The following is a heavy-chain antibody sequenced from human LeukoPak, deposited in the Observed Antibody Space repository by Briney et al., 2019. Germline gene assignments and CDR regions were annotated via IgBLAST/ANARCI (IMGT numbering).Heavy chain of an antibody. J-gene: IGHJ4*02. D-gene: IGHD3-16*01. Sequence: SETLSLTCTVSGYSISSGYYWGWIRQPPGKGLEWIGTIYHSGSTYYNPSLKSRVTMSVDTSKNQFSLKLSSVTAADTAVHYCARVEDYVWGSYKFEVFDYWGQGTLVTVSS. V-gene: IGHV4-38-2*02. CDR1: GYSISSGYY. CDR2: IYHSGST. CDR3: ARVEDYVWGSYKFEVFDY.